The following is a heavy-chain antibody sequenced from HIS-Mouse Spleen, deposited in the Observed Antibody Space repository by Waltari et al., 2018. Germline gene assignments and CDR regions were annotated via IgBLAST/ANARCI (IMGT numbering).Heavy chain of an antibody. CDR2: MNPNSGNT. CDR3: ARVYYDFWSGYYY. D-gene: IGHD3-3*01. J-gene: IGHJ4*02. Sequence: QVQLVQSGAEVKKPGASVKVSCKASGSPLPSYNSTWVRQATGQGLEWMGWMNPNSGNTGYAQKFQGRVTMTRNTSISTAYMELSSLRSEDTAVYYCARVYYDFWSGYYYWGQGTLVTVSS. V-gene: IGHV1-8*01. CDR1: GSPLPSYN.